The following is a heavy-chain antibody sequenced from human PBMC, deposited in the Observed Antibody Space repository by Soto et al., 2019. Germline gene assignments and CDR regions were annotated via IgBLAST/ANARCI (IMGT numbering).Heavy chain of an antibody. CDR2: INHSGST. CDR3: ARLYTPSYCSSTSCYRHYYYYYGMDV. CDR1: GGSFSGYY. D-gene: IGHD2-2*01. V-gene: IGHV4-34*01. J-gene: IGHJ6*02. Sequence: SETLSLTCAVYGGSFSGYYWSWIRQPPGKGLEWIGEINHSGSTNYNPSLKSRVTISVDTSRNQFSLKLSSVTAADTAVYYCARLYTPSYCSSTSCYRHYYYYYGMDVWGQGTTVTVSS.